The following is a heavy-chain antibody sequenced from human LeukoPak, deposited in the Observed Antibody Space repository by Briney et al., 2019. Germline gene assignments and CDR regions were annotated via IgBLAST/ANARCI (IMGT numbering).Heavy chain of an antibody. D-gene: IGHD3-3*01. CDR2: IYYSGST. CDR1: GCTISSYY. V-gene: IGHV4-59*01. J-gene: IGHJ5*02. Sequence: SETLTLTCTASGCTISSYYLSWIRQPPGKGLEWVGYIYYSGSTNYNASLKSRVTIPVDTSKNQFSLKLSSVPAADTAVYYCARGDFWSGNWFDPWGQGTLVTVS. CDR3: ARGDFWSGNWFDP.